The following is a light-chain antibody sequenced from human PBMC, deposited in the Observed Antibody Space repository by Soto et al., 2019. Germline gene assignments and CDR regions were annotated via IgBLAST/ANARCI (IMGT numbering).Light chain of an antibody. Sequence: EIVMTQSPATLSASPGERATLSCRASQSVSTNLAWYQQKPGQAPRLLIYDASTMATGIPARFSGSGSGTEFTLTISGLQSEDFAVYYCQQYNNWPPYTFGQGTKLEIK. CDR3: QQYNNWPPYT. CDR1: QSVSTN. V-gene: IGKV3-15*01. CDR2: DAS. J-gene: IGKJ2*01.